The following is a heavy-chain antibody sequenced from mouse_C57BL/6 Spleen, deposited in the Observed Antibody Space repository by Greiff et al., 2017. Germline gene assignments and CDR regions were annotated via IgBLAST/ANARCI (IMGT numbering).Heavy chain of an antibody. CDR1: GYTFTSYW. CDR2: IDPSDSYT. D-gene: IGHD2-4*01. Sequence: VKLQQPGAELVMPGASVKLSCKASGYTFTSYWMHWVKQRPGQGLEWIGEIDPSDSYTNYNQKFKGKSTLTVDKSSSTAYMQLSSLTSEDSAVYYCAREGLRRDYYAMDYWGQGTSVTVSS. CDR3: AREGLRRDYYAMDY. V-gene: IGHV1-69*01. J-gene: IGHJ4*01.